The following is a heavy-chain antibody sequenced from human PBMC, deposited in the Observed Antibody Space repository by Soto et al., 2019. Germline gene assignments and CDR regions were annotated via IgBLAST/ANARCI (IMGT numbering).Heavy chain of an antibody. D-gene: IGHD3-22*01. CDR1: GFSLSNARMG. CDR2: IFSNDEK. V-gene: IGHV2-26*01. Sequence: QVTLKESGPVLVKPTETLTLTCTVSGFSLSNARMGVSWIRQPPGKALEWLAHIFSNDEKSYSTSLTSRLTISKDTAKSQVVLTMTNMDPVDTATYYCALILLGYYYDSSGYYYFDYWGQGTLVTFSS. CDR3: ALILLGYYYDSSGYYYFDY. J-gene: IGHJ4*02.